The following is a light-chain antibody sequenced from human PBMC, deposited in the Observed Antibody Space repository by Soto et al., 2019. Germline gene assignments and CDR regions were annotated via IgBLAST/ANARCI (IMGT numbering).Light chain of an antibody. CDR3: QQYNNWPLT. V-gene: IGKV3-15*01. CDR2: GAS. Sequence: EVVMTQSPATLSVSPGDRVTLSCRASQYVRTNSAWYQQKPGQAPRLLIYGASTRATGIPARFSGSGSGTEFTLTIRSLQSEDFAVYYWQQYNNWPLTSGGGTKVDIK. J-gene: IGKJ4*01. CDR1: QYVRTN.